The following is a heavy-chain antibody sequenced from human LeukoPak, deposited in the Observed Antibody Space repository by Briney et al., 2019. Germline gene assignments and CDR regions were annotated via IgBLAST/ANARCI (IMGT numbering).Heavy chain of an antibody. CDR1: GFTFSSYA. CDR3: AKGGDYGDYEGPFDY. CDR2: ISGSGGST. V-gene: IGHV3-23*01. J-gene: IGHJ4*02. D-gene: IGHD4-17*01. Sequence: GGSLRLSCAASGFTFSSYAMSWVRQAPGKGLEWVSAISGSGGSTYYADSVKGRFTISRDNSKNTLYLQMNSPRAEDTAVYYCAKGGDYGDYEGPFDYWGQGTLVTVSS.